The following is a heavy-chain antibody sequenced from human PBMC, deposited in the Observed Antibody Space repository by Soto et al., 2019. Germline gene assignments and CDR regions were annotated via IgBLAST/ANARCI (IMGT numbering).Heavy chain of an antibody. CDR1: GYTFTDYG. D-gene: IGHD1-26*01. V-gene: IGHV1-18*01. Sequence: QVQLVQSGAEVKKPGASVKVSCKASGYTFTDYGLTWVRQAPGQGLEWMGWISGYNGNTNYAQKLQGRVTMTTDTSTSTAYMERRGLRSNDTAVYYCARGGRGGSYPYWGQETLVTVSS. CDR2: ISGYNGNT. J-gene: IGHJ4*02. CDR3: ARGGRGGSYPY.